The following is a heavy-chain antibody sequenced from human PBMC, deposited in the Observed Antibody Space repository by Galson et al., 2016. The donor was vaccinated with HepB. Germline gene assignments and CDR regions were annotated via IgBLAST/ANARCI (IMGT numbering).Heavy chain of an antibody. D-gene: IGHD6-19*01. CDR1: GFSFSGYS. V-gene: IGHV3-48*02. CDR2: ITSSSSTI. Sequence: SLRLSCAASGFSFSGYSMNWVRQAPGKGLEWVSYITSSSSTIYYADSVKGRFTISRDNAKNSLFLQMNRLRDEDTAWYYWARDRGSGMLHYYGMDVWGRGTTVTVSS. J-gene: IGHJ6*02. CDR3: ARDRGSGMLHYYGMDV.